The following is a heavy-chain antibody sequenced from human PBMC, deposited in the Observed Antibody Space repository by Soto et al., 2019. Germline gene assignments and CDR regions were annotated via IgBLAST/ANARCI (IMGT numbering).Heavy chain of an antibody. CDR2: IYPGDSDT. D-gene: IGHD6-19*01. CDR3: ASSKDSSGWYPVGMDV. V-gene: IGHV5-51*01. J-gene: IGHJ6*02. CDR1: GYSFTSYW. Sequence: PGESLKISCKGSGYSFTSYWIGWVRQMPGKGLEWMGIIYPGDSDTRYSPSYQGQVTISADKSISTAYLQWSSLKASDTAMYYCASSKDSSGWYPVGMDVWGQGTTVTVSS.